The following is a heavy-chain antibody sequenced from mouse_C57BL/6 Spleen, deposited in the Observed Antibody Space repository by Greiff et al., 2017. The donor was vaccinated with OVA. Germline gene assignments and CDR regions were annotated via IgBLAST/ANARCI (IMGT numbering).Heavy chain of an antibody. CDR2: ISSGGSYT. CDR3: ASPEVAGVATNFDV. Sequence: EVQGVESGGDLVKPGGSLKLSCAASGFTFSSYGMSWVRQTPDKRLEWVATISSGGSYTYYPDSVKGRFTISRDNAKNTLYLQMSRLKFEDTAMYYCASPEVAGVATNFDVWGTGTTVTVSS. D-gene: IGHD1-1*01. J-gene: IGHJ1*03. V-gene: IGHV5-6*01. CDR1: GFTFSSYG.